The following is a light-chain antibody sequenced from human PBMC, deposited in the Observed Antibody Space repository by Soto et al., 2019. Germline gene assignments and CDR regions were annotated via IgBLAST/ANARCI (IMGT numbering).Light chain of an antibody. V-gene: IGKV3D-20*01. Sequence: EVGLTQSPATLSLSPGDRASLSCGASQSVSSSYLAWYQQKPGLAPRLLIYDASSRATGIPDRCSGSGSGTDFTLTISRLEPEDFAVYYCQQYGSPPITFGQGTRLEIK. CDR1: QSVSSSY. CDR2: DAS. J-gene: IGKJ5*01. CDR3: QQYGSPPIT.